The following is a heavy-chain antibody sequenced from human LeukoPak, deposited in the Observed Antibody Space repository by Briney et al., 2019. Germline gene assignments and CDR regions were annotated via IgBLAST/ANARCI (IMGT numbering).Heavy chain of an antibody. V-gene: IGHV4-61*02. Sequence: SETLSLTCTVSGGSISSGSYYWSWIRQPAGKGLEWIGRIYTSGSTNYNPSLKSRVTISVDTSKNQFSLKLSSVTAADTAVYYCARLRYFDLFDYYYYYYMDVWGKGTTVTISS. CDR1: GGSISSGSYY. J-gene: IGHJ6*03. D-gene: IGHD3-9*01. CDR2: IYTSGST. CDR3: ARLRYFDLFDYYYYYYMDV.